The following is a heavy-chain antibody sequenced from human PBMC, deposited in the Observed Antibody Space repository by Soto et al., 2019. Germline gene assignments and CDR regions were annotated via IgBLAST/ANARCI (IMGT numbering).Heavy chain of an antibody. J-gene: IGHJ5*02. CDR3: ARDEYYDSNNWFDH. D-gene: IGHD3-22*01. CDR2: VYSTGST. CDR1: GGSITAYY. Sequence: SETLSLTCTVSGGSITAYYWSWIRQPVGEGLQWIGRVYSTGSTNYNPSLRSRVTMSVDTSQNQFFLRLSSVTAADTAVYYCARDEYYDSNNWFDHWGQGILVTVSS. V-gene: IGHV4-4*07.